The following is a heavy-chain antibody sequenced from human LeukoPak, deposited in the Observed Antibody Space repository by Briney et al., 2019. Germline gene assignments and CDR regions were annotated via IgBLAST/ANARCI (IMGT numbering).Heavy chain of an antibody. Sequence: SVKVSCKASGGTFSSYAISWVRQAPGQGLEWMGGIIPIFGTANYAQKFQGRVTITADESTSTAYMELSSLRSEDTAVYYCASGDSWGCPTCDYYYYYGMDVWGQGTTVAVSS. CDR1: GGTFSSYA. CDR3: ASGDSWGCPTCDYYYYYGMDV. J-gene: IGHJ6*02. V-gene: IGHV1-69*13. D-gene: IGHD3-16*01. CDR2: IIPIFGTA.